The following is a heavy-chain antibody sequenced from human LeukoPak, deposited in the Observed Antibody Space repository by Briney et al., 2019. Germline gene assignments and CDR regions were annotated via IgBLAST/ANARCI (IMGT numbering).Heavy chain of an antibody. D-gene: IGHD5-18*01. CDR1: GFTFSSYA. CDR3: AKRAQDAMVIRSHHYYYYYMDV. Sequence: GGSLRLSCAASGFTFSSYAMSWVRQAPGKGLEWVSAISGSGGSTYYADSVKGRFTISRDNSKNTLYLQMNSLRAEDTAVYYCAKRAQDAMVIRSHHYYYYYMDVWGKGTTVTVSS. V-gene: IGHV3-23*01. J-gene: IGHJ6*03. CDR2: ISGSGGST.